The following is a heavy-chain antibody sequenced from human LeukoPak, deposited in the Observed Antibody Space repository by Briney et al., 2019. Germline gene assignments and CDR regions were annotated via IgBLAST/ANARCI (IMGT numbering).Heavy chain of an antibody. Sequence: PGGSLRLSCAASGFTFSSYWMSWVRQAPGKGLEWVANIKQDGSEKYYVDSVKGRFTISRDNAKNSLYLQMNSLRAEDTAVYYCAKTHQPEEFYDFLTGYFYMDLWGKGTTVTVSS. D-gene: IGHD3-9*01. CDR2: IKQDGSEK. V-gene: IGHV3-7*01. CDR3: AKTHQPEEFYDFLTGYFYMDL. CDR1: GFTFSSYW. J-gene: IGHJ6*03.